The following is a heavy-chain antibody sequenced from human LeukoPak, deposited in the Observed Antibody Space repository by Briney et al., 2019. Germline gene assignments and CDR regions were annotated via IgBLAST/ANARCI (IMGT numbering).Heavy chain of an antibody. Sequence: GGSLRLSCAASGFSFSTYGIHWVRQAPGKGLEWVAVYWHGESNEDFVDSVKGRFTISRDNSKNRLYLQMNSLRAEDTAVYYCRVRGVITGYYYYMDVWGKGTTVTVSS. D-gene: IGHD3-10*01. CDR3: RVRGVITGYYYYMDV. V-gene: IGHV3-33*01. J-gene: IGHJ6*03. CDR1: GFSFSTYG. CDR2: YWHGESNE.